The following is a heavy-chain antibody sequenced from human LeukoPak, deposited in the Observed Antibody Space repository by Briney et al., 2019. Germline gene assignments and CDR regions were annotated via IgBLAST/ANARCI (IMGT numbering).Heavy chain of an antibody. CDR3: AKVWGATHSYYYYYMDV. D-gene: IGHD1-26*01. V-gene: IGHV3-30-3*01. CDR2: ISYDGSNK. J-gene: IGHJ6*03. Sequence: PGGSLRLSCAASGFTLSSYAMHWVRQAPGKGLEWVAVISYDGSNKYYADSVKGRFTISRDNSKNTLYLQMNSLRAEDTAVYYCAKVWGATHSYYYYYMDVWGKGTTVTVSS. CDR1: GFTLSSYA.